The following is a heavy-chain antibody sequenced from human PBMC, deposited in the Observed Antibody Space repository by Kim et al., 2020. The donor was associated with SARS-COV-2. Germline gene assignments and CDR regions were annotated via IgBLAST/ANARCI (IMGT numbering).Heavy chain of an antibody. D-gene: IGHD6-19*01. Sequence: NYAQKFQGGVTITADESTSTAYMELSSLRSEDTAVYYCARYSSGWPYFDYWGQGTLVTVSS. V-gene: IGHV1-69*01. J-gene: IGHJ4*02. CDR3: ARYSSGWPYFDY.